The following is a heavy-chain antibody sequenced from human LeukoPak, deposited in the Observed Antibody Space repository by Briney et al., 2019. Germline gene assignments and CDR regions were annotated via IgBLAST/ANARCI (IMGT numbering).Heavy chain of an antibody. CDR3: ARDLELQAPRFDP. Sequence: SETLSLTCAVSGGSISSSNWWSWVRQPPGKGLEWIGEIYHSGSTNYNPSLKSRVTISVDTSKNQFSLKLSSVTAADTAVYYCARDLELQAPRFDPWGQGTLVTVSS. D-gene: IGHD1-7*01. CDR2: IYHSGST. CDR1: GGSISSSNW. V-gene: IGHV4-4*02. J-gene: IGHJ5*02.